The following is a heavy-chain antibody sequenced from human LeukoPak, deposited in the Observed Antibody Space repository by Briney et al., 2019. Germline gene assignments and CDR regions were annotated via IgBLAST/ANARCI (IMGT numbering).Heavy chain of an antibody. Sequence: GASVKVSCKASGGTFSSYAISWVRQAPGQGLEWMGRIIPILGIANYAQKFQGRVTITADKSTSTAYMELSSLRSEDTAVYYCARDVLSGLRSSSWYIFWFDPWGQGTLVTVSS. V-gene: IGHV1-69*04. CDR3: ARDVLSGLRSSSWYIFWFDP. J-gene: IGHJ5*02. CDR1: GGTFSSYA. CDR2: IIPILGIA. D-gene: IGHD6-13*01.